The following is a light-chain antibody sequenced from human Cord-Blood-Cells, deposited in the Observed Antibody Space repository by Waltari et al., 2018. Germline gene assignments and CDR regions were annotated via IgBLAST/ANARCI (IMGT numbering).Light chain of an antibody. J-gene: IGKJ4*01. CDR1: QSVSSN. Sequence: EIVMTQSPATLSVSPGERATPSCRASQSVSSNLAWYQQKPGQAPRLLIYGASTRATGIPARFSRSGSGTEFTLTISSLQSEDFAVYYCQQYNNWPLTFGGGTKVEIK. CDR2: GAS. CDR3: QQYNNWPLT. V-gene: IGKV3-15*01.